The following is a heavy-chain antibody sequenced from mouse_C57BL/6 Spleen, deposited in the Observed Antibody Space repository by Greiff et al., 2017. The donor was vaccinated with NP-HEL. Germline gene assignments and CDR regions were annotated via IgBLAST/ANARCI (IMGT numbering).Heavy chain of an antibody. D-gene: IGHD1-1*01. CDR2: ISDGGSYT. V-gene: IGHV5-4*01. J-gene: IGHJ4*01. Sequence: DVMLVESGGGLVKPGGSLKLSCAASGFTFSSYAMSWVRQTPEKRLAWVATISDGGSYTYYPDNVKGRFTISRDNAKNNLYLQMSHLKSEDTAMYYCARDNYYYGSSYDYYAMDYWGQGTSVTVSS. CDR3: ARDNYYYGSSYDYYAMDY. CDR1: GFTFSSYA.